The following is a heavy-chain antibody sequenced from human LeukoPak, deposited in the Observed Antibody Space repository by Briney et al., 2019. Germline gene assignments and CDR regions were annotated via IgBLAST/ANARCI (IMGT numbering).Heavy chain of an antibody. Sequence: SETLSLTCTVSGGSISSYYWSWIRQPPGKGLEWIGYIYYSGSTNYNPSLKSRVTTSVDTSKNQFSLKLSSVTAADTAVYYCARQEQWLAPFDYWGQGTLVTVSS. CDR3: ARQEQWLAPFDY. CDR1: GGSISSYY. CDR2: IYYSGST. D-gene: IGHD6-19*01. J-gene: IGHJ4*02. V-gene: IGHV4-59*08.